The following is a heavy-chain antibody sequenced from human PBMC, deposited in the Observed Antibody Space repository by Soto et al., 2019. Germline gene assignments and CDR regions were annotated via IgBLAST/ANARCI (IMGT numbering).Heavy chain of an antibody. CDR2: ISYDGSNK. D-gene: IGHD3-3*01. V-gene: IGHV3-30*18. CDR1: GFTFSSYG. Sequence: GGSLRLSCAASGFTFSSYGMHWVRQAPGKGLEWVAVISYDGSNKYYADSVKGRFTISRDNSKNTLYLQMNSLRAEDTAVYYCAKDWGGVVPYYFYGMDVWGQGTTVTVSS. CDR3: AKDWGGVVPYYFYGMDV. J-gene: IGHJ6*02.